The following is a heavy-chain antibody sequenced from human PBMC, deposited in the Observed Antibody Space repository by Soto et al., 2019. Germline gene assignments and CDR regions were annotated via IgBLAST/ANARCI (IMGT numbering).Heavy chain of an antibody. CDR3: ARDGSRDIVVVVADHSYYYGMDV. CDR2: IWYDGSNK. V-gene: IGHV3-33*01. D-gene: IGHD2-15*01. J-gene: IGHJ6*02. Sequence: QVQLVESGGGVVQPGRSLRLSCAASGFTFSSYGMHWVRQAPGKGLEWVAVIWYDGSNKYYADSVKGRFTISRDNSKNTLYLQMNSLRAEDTAVYYCARDGSRDIVVVVADHSYYYGMDVWGQGTTVTVSS. CDR1: GFTFSSYG.